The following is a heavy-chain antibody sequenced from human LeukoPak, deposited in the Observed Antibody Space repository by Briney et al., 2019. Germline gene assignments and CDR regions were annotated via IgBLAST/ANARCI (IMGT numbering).Heavy chain of an antibody. CDR2: IKSKTDGGTT. J-gene: IGHJ4*02. CDR3: AKEAIVATIDFDY. Sequence: PGGSLRLSCAASGFTFSNAWMSWVRQAPGKGLEWVGRIKSKTDGGTTDYAAPVKGRFTISRDNSKNTLYLQMNSLRAEDTAVYYCAKEAIVATIDFDYWGQGTLVTVSS. D-gene: IGHD5-12*01. V-gene: IGHV3-15*01. CDR1: GFTFSNAW.